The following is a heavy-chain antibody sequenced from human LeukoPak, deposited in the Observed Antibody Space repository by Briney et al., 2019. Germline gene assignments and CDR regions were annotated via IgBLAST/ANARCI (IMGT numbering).Heavy chain of an antibody. D-gene: IGHD3-10*01. CDR1: GGTFRSYA. Sequence: SVKVSCKASGGTFRSYAISWVRQAPGQGLEWMGGIIPIFGTANYAQKFQGRVTITADESTSTAYMELSSLRSEDTAVYYCARSVGMVRVNWFDPWGQGTLVTVSS. J-gene: IGHJ5*02. CDR2: IIPIFGTA. V-gene: IGHV1-69*13. CDR3: ARSVGMVRVNWFDP.